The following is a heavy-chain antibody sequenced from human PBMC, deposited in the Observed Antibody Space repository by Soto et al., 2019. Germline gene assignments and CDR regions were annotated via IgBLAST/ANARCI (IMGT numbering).Heavy chain of an antibody. CDR3: ARGGSLYWYFDL. V-gene: IGHV1-3*01. D-gene: IGHD1-26*01. CDR2: INAGNGNT. J-gene: IGHJ2*01. Sequence: ASVKVSCEASGYTFTSYAMHCVRQAPGQRLEWMGWINAGNGNTKYSQKFQGRVTITRDTSASTAYMELSSLRSEDTAVYYCARGGSLYWYFDLWGRGTLVTVSS. CDR1: GYTFTSYA.